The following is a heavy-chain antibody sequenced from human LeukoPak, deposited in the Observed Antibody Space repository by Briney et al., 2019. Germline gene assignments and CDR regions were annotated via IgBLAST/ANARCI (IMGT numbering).Heavy chain of an antibody. V-gene: IGHV4-59*01. CDR3: ARALIVVVPAASDAFDL. D-gene: IGHD2-2*01. J-gene: IGHJ3*01. Sequence: SETLSLTCTVSGASISSYYWSWIRQPPGKGLEWIGYIYYSGSTNYNPSLKSRVTISVDTSKNQFSLKLSSVTAGDWAAYYGARALIVVVPAASDAFDLCGQGTMVTLSS. CDR1: GASISSYY. CDR2: IYYSGST.